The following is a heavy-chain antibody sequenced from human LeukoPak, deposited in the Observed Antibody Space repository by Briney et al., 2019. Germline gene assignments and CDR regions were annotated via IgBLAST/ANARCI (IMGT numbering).Heavy chain of an antibody. V-gene: IGHV4-39*01. CDR3: ARARSIAARHFDY. Sequence: SETLSLTCTVSGVSISGRSCYWGWLRQPPGKGLDWIGTIYYTGSTYYNPSLKSRVAISIDTSKNQFSLKLTSVTAADTAVYYCARARSIAARHFDYWGQGTLVTVSS. CDR1: GVSISGRSCY. CDR2: IYYTGST. D-gene: IGHD6-6*01. J-gene: IGHJ4*02.